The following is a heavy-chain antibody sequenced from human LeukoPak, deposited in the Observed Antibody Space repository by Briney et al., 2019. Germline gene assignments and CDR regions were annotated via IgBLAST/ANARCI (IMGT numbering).Heavy chain of an antibody. V-gene: IGHV4-59*01. CDR3: AIAPDLSPPYYFDH. J-gene: IGHJ4*02. Sequence: SETLSLACTVSGGSISSYYWSWIRQPPGKGLEWIGYIYYSGSTNYNPSLKSRVTISVDTSKNQFSLKLSSVTAADTAMYCCAIAPDLSPPYYFDHWGQGTLVTVSS. CDR1: GGSISSYY. D-gene: IGHD2-21*02. CDR2: IYYSGST.